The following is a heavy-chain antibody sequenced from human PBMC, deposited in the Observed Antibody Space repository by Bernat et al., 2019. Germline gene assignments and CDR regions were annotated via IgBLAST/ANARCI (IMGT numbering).Heavy chain of an antibody. Sequence: EVQLVQSGAEVKKPGESLRISCKGSGYSFTSYWISWVRQMPGKGLEWMGRIDPSDSYTNYSPSFQGHVTISADKSISTAYLQWSSLKASDTAMYYCARHSRTTYYYASSGYPQYYYYYYGMDVWGQGTTVTVSS. CDR2: IDPSDSYT. V-gene: IGHV5-10-1*01. CDR3: ARHSRTTYYYASSGYPQYYYYYYGMDV. D-gene: IGHD3-22*01. CDR1: GYSFTSYW. J-gene: IGHJ6*02.